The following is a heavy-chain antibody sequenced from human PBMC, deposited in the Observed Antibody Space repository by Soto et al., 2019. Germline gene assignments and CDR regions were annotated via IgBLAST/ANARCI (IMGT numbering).Heavy chain of an antibody. CDR3: ARDGGVYCSGGSSFAFEI. J-gene: IGHJ3*02. Sequence: QLQLQESGPGLVKPSETLSLICTVSGGSISSSSYYWGWIRQPPGQGLAWIGSIYYSGRTYYNPSLKSRVTIAVDTSNNQVSLKLSSVTAADTALYYCARDGGVYCSGGSSFAFEIWGQGTVVTVSS. CDR1: GGSISSSSYY. D-gene: IGHD2-15*01. CDR2: IYYSGRT. V-gene: IGHV4-39*02.